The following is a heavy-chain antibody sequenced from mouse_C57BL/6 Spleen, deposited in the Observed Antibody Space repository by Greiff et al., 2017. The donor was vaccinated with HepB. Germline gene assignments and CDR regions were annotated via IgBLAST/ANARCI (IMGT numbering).Heavy chain of an antibody. Sequence: VQLVESGAELARPGASVKMSCKASGYTFTSYTMHWVKQRPGQGLEWIGYINPSSGYTKYNQKFKDKATLTADKSSSTAYMQLSSLTSEDSAVYYCARYDYVDYWGQGTTLTVSS. J-gene: IGHJ2*01. V-gene: IGHV1-4*01. CDR1: GYTFTSYT. CDR3: ARYDYVDY. D-gene: IGHD2-3*01. CDR2: INPSSGYT.